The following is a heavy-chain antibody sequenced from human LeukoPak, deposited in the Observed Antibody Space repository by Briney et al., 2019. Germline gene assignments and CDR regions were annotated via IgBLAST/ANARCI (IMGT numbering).Heavy chain of an antibody. V-gene: IGHV4-39*07. D-gene: IGHD5-12*01. Sequence: SETLSLTCTVSGGSISSYYWGWIRQPPGKGLEWIGSIYHSGSTYYNPSLKSRVTISVDTSKNQFSLKLSSVTAADTAVYYCASNLYSGYDYWGQGTLVTVSS. J-gene: IGHJ4*02. CDR2: IYHSGST. CDR3: ASNLYSGYDY. CDR1: GGSISSYY.